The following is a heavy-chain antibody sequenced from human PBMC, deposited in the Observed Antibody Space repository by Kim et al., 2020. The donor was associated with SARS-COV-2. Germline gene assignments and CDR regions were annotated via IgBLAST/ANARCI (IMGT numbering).Heavy chain of an antibody. CDR3: ARAVAGGVETATNLDY. Sequence: SCESRVTVAVDTSKSQFSLKLSSVTAADTAVYYCARAVAGGVETATNLDYWGQGTLVTVSS. V-gene: IGHV4-34*13. J-gene: IGHJ4*02. D-gene: IGHD6-25*01.